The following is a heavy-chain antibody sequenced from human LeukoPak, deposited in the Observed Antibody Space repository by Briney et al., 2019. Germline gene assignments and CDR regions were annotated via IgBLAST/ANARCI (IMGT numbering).Heavy chain of an antibody. D-gene: IGHD6-19*01. J-gene: IGHJ1*01. CDR2: INRSGST. CDR1: GGSFSGYY. CDR3: ARGGWAVAGTKYFQH. V-gene: IGHV4-34*01. Sequence: PSETLSLTCAVYGGSFSGYYWSWIRQPPGKGLEWIGEINRSGSTNYNPSLKSRVTISVDTSKNQFSLKLSSVTAADTAVYYCARGGWAVAGTKYFQHWGQGTLVTVSS.